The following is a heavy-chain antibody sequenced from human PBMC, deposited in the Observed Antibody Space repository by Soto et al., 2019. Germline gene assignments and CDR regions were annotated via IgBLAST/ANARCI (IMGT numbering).Heavy chain of an antibody. CDR1: GFTVSSNY. CDR3: AREGEGAPYYYYYGMDV. Sequence: GALRLSCAASGFTVSSNYMSWVRQAPGKGLEWVSVIYSGGSTYYADSVKGRFTISRDNSKNTLYLQMNSLRAEDTAVYYCAREGEGAPYYYYYGMDVWGQGTTVTVSS. D-gene: IGHD1-26*01. CDR2: IYSGGST. J-gene: IGHJ6*02. V-gene: IGHV3-53*01.